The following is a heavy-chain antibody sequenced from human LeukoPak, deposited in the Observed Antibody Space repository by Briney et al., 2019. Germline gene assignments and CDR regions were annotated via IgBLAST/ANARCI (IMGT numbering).Heavy chain of an antibody. CDR1: GGSISSSSYY. J-gene: IGHJ4*02. Sequence: SETLSLTCTVSGGSISSSSYYWGWIRQPPGKGLEWIGRIYTSGSTNYNPSLKSRVTMSVDTSKNQFSLKLSSVTAADTAVYYCARDTFDSSGYPQGFDYWGQGTLVTVSS. CDR2: IYTSGST. D-gene: IGHD3-22*01. V-gene: IGHV4-39*07. CDR3: ARDTFDSSGYPQGFDY.